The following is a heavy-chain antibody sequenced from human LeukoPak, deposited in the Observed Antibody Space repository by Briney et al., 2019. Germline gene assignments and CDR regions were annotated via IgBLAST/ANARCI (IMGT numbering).Heavy chain of an antibody. CDR1: GYTFTNYG. J-gene: IGHJ5*02. V-gene: IGHV1-69*06. CDR3: ARASYYYDSSGYPGFDWFDP. Sequence: ASVKVSCKASGYTFTNYGFSWVRQAPGQGLEWMGGIIPIFGTANYAQKFQGRVTITADKSTSTAYMELSSLRSEDTAVYYCARASYYYDSSGYPGFDWFDPWGQGTLVTVSS. CDR2: IIPIFGTA. D-gene: IGHD3-22*01.